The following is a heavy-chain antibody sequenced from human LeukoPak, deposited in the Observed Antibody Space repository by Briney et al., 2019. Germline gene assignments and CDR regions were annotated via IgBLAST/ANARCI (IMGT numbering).Heavy chain of an antibody. CDR2: INPNSGGT. CDR3: ARVWGSGSYYSFDC. V-gene: IGHV1-2*02. Sequence: ASVKVSCKASGYTFTGYYMHWVRQAPGQGLEWMGWINPNSGGTNYAQKFQGRVTMTRDTSISTAYMELSRLRSDDTAVYYCARVWGSGSYYSFDCWGQGTLVTVSS. CDR1: GYTFTGYY. D-gene: IGHD1-26*01. J-gene: IGHJ4*02.